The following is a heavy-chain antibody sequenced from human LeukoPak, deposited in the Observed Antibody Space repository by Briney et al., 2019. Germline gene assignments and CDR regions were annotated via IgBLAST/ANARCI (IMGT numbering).Heavy chain of an antibody. CDR3: VQNIPGTIEH. Sequence: SETLSLTCTVSGGSISSRSYYWGWIRQPPGKGLECIGNICSSGATYYNPSLKSRVIISLDTSKSQFSLRLSSVTAADTAVYYCVQNIPGTIEHWGQGTLVTVSS. CDR1: GGSISSRSYY. V-gene: IGHV4-39*01. J-gene: IGHJ1*01. D-gene: IGHD1-7*01. CDR2: ICSSGAT.